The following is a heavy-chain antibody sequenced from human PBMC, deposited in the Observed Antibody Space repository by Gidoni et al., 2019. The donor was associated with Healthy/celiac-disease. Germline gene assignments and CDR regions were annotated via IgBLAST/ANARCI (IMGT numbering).Heavy chain of an antibody. CDR1: GFTFSSYG. J-gene: IGHJ2*01. V-gene: IGHV3-33*01. D-gene: IGHD1-26*01. Sequence: QVQLVESGGGVVQPGRSLRLSCAASGFTFSSYGMHWVRQAPGKGLEWVAVIWYDGSNKYYADSVKGRFTISRDNSKNTLYLQMNSLRAEDTAVYYCARKRASGWELSWSSDWYFDLWGRGTLVTVSS. CDR2: IWYDGSNK. CDR3: ARKRASGWELSWSSDWYFDL.